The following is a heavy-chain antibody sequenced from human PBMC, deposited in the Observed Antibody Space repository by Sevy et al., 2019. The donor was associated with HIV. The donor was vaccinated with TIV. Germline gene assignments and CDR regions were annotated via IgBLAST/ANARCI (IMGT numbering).Heavy chain of an antibody. CDR3: ARLSGYSSSWSYFDY. CDR1: GFTFSSYS. V-gene: IGHV3-48*01. CDR2: ISSSSSTI. Sequence: GGSLRLSCAASGFTFSSYSMNWVRQAPGKGLEWVSYISSSSSTIYYADSVKGRFTISRDNAKNSLYLQTNSLRAEDTAVYYCARLSGYSSSWSYFDYWGQGTLVTVSS. D-gene: IGHD6-13*01. J-gene: IGHJ4*02.